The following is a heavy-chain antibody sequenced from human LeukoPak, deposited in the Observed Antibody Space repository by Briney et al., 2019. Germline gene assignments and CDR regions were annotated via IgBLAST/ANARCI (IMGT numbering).Heavy chain of an antibody. Sequence: ASVKVSCKASGYTFTGYYMHWVRQAPGQGLEWMGWINPNSGGTNYAQKFQGRVTMTRDTSISTAYMELSRLRSDDTAVYYCARDRVGYSSGWFDCWGQGTLVTVSS. J-gene: IGHJ4*02. CDR2: INPNSGGT. CDR3: ARDRVGYSSGWFDC. CDR1: GYTFTGYY. D-gene: IGHD6-19*01. V-gene: IGHV1-2*02.